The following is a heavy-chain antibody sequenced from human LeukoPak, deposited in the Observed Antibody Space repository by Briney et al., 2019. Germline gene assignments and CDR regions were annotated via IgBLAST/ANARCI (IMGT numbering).Heavy chain of an antibody. V-gene: IGHV1-2*02. CDR2: INPNSGGT. Sequence: GESLKISCKGSGYTFTGYYMHWVRQAPGQGLEWMGWINPNSGGTNYAQKFQGRVTMTRDTSISTAYMELSRLRSDDTAVYYCAREGGGNWFDPWGQGTLVTVSS. CDR1: GYTFTGYY. D-gene: IGHD3-16*01. CDR3: AREGGGNWFDP. J-gene: IGHJ5*02.